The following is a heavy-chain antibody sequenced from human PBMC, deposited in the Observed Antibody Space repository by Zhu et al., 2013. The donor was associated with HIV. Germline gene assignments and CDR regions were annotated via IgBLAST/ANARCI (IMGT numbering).Heavy chain of an antibody. D-gene: IGHD3-3*01. CDR3: ARLPRYDFWSGKATGAFDI. Sequence: QVQLQESGPGLVKPSETLSLTCAVSGYSISSGYYWGWIRQPPGKGLEWIGSIYHSGSTYYNPSLKSRVTISVDTSKNQFSLKLSSVTAADTAVYYCARLPRYDFWSGKATGAFDIWGQGTMVTVSS. V-gene: IGHV4-38-2*01. J-gene: IGHJ3*02. CDR2: IYHSGST. CDR1: GYSISSGYY.